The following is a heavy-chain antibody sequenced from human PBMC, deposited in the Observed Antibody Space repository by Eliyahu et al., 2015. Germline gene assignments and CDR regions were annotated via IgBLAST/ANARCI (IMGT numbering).Heavy chain of an antibody. V-gene: IGHV3-49*03. Sequence: EVNLVESGGGLVDPGRSLRLSCTGSGFTFGDYAVTWIRRAPGKRLEWVGFIRSKSYGGTAEFAASVRGRFTISRDDSKSSAYLQMSKLETEDTGVYYCAKTGGSGYLNADHWGQGTWVTVSS. D-gene: IGHD5-12*01. J-gene: IGHJ4*01. CDR1: GFTFGDYA. CDR2: IRSKSYGGTA. CDR3: AKTGGSGYLNADH.